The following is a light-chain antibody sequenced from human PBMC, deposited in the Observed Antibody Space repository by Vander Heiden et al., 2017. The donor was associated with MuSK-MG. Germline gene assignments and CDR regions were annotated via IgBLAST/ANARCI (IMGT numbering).Light chain of an antibody. CDR2: LGS. V-gene: IGKV2-28*01. CDR3: MQALQTPLT. J-gene: IGKJ4*01. Sequence: DIVMTQSPLSLPVTPGEPASISCRSSQSLLHSDGYNYLDWYLQKPGQSPQLLIYLGSNRASGVPDRFSGSGSGPDFTLKISRVEAEDVGVYYCMQALQTPLTFGGGTKVEIK. CDR1: QSLLHSDGYNY.